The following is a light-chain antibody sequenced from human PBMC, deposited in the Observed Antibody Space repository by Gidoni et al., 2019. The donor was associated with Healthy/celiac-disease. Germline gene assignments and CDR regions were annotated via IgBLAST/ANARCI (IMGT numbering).Light chain of an antibody. Sequence: DIQMTQSPSTLSASVGDRVTITCGASQSISSWLAWYQQKPGKAPKLLIYDASSLESGVPSRFSGSGSGTEFTLTISSLQPDDFATYYCQQYNSYSSTWTFXQXTKVEIK. J-gene: IGKJ1*01. V-gene: IGKV1-5*01. CDR2: DAS. CDR3: QQYNSYSSTWT. CDR1: QSISSW.